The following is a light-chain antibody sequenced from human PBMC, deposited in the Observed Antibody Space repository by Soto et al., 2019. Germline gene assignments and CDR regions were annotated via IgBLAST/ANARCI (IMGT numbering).Light chain of an antibody. CDR1: QSISSY. J-gene: IGKJ4*01. V-gene: IGKV3-11*01. CDR3: RPRSNWPLT. Sequence: EIVLTQSPATLSLSPGEGATLSCRASQSISSYLGWYQQKAGQAPRLLIYDASNRATGIPTRFSGSGSGTDFALTISSLAPEDFGVYYCRPRSNWPLTFGGGTKLEIK. CDR2: DAS.